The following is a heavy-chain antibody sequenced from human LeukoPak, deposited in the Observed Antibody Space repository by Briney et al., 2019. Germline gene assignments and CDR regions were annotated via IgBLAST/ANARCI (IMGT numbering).Heavy chain of an antibody. CDR2: INPNSGGT. J-gene: IGHJ3*02. V-gene: IGHV1-2*02. CDR3: WVVITHDAFDI. Sequence: ASVKVSCKASGYTFTVYYMHWVRQAPGQGGEWMGWINPNSGGTNYAQKFQGRVTMTRDTSISTAYMELSRLRSDDTAVYYCWVVITHDAFDIWGQGTMVTVSS. CDR1: GYTFTVYY. D-gene: IGHD3-22*01.